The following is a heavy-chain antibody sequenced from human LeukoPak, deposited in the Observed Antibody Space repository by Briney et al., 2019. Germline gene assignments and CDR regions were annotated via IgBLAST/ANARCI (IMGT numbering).Heavy chain of an antibody. V-gene: IGHV3-30*02. CDR2: IRYDGSNK. D-gene: IGHD2-15*01. CDR3: AKHGLPLVVISAPLDY. J-gene: IGHJ4*02. CDR1: GFTFNSYG. Sequence: PGGSLRLSCAASGFTFNSYGMHWVRQAPGKGLEWVAFIRYDGSNKYYADSVKGRFTISRDNSKNTVYLQMNSLRAEDTAVYYCAKHGLPLVVISAPLDYWGQGTLVTVAS.